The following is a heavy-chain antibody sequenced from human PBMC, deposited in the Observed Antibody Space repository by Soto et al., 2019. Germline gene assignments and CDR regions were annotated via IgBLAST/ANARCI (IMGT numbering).Heavy chain of an antibody. CDR2: IVVASGRT. Sequence: GASVKVSCKASGFDFGSFGIQFLRQTRGRGLEWIGWIVVASGRTNYARQFQGRVAFSRDMSSTTAYMDLYDLKSDDTAVYFCSADHPHTAIGWPVWGQGTTVT. CDR3: SADHPHTAIGWPV. V-gene: IGHV1-58*02. CDR1: GFDFGSFG. J-gene: IGHJ6*02.